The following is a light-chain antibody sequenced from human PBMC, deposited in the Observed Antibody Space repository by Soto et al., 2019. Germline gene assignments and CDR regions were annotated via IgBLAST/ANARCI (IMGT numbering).Light chain of an antibody. V-gene: IGLV1-40*01. CDR2: GNS. Sequence: QSVLTQPPSVSGAPGQRVTISCTGSSSNIGAGYDVHWYQQLPGTAPKLLIYGNSNRPSGVPDRFSGSKSGTSTSLAITGLQAEAEADYCCQSYDSSLSGLLFGGGTKLTVL. J-gene: IGLJ2*01. CDR3: QSYDSSLSGLL. CDR1: SSNIGAGYD.